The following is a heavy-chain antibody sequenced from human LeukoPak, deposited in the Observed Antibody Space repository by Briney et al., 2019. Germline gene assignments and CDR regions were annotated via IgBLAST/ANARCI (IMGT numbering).Heavy chain of an antibody. J-gene: IGHJ4*02. CDR3: ARDLLIAVAGTLDY. CDR2: ISAYNGNT. D-gene: IGHD6-19*01. V-gene: IGHV1-18*01. CDR1: GSTFTSYG. Sequence: ASVKVSCKASGSTFTSYGISWVRQAPGQGLGWMGWISAYNGNTSYAQKLQGRVTMTTDTSTSTAYMELRSLRSDDTAVYYCARDLLIAVAGTLDYWGQGTLVTVSS.